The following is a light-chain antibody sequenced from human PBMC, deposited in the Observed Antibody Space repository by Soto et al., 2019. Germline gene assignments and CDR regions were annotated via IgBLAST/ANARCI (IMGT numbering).Light chain of an antibody. J-gene: IGKJ3*01. CDR2: AAS. CDR3: QHYDTLPLT. CDR1: QDISNY. V-gene: IGKV1-33*01. Sequence: DIQMTQSPSSLSASVGDRVTITCQASQDISNYLKWYQQKPGKAPKLLIYAASNLETGVPSRFSGSGSGTDFTFSISSLQHEDIASYYYQHYDTLPLTFGPGTKVDIK.